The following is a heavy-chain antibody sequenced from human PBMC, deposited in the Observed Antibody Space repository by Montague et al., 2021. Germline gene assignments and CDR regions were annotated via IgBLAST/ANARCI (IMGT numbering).Heavy chain of an antibody. D-gene: IGHD3-10*01. CDR1: GFSFNDYM. V-gene: IGHV3-43*01. CDR3: AKDRYGSGVYGMDV. J-gene: IGHJ6*02. CDR2: ISWAGDTT. Sequence: SLRLSCAASGFSFNDYMMHWVRQAPGKGLVWVSLISWAGDTTDYADSVKGRFTISRDNSKNSVYLQMNSLRTEDTALYYCAKDRYGSGVYGMDVWGQGTTVTVSS.